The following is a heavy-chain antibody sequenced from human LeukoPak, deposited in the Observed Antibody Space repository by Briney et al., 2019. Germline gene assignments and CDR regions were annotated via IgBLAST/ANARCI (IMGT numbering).Heavy chain of an antibody. CDR3: AKVGDSSGYPPYYMDV. D-gene: IGHD3-22*01. CDR1: GFTFSHFA. Sequence: GGSLRLSCAASGFTFSHFAMSWVRQAPGKGLEWVSAISGSGGSTYYADSVKGRFTISRDNSKNTLYLQMNSLRAEDTAVYYCAKVGDSSGYPPYYMDVWGKGTTVTVSS. J-gene: IGHJ6*03. CDR2: ISGSGGST. V-gene: IGHV3-23*01.